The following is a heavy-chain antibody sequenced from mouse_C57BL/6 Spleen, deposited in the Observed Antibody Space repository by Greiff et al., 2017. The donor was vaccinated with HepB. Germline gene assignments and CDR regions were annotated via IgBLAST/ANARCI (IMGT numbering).Heavy chain of an antibody. CDR2: IWGVGST. D-gene: IGHD2-10*01. Sequence: VQLKESGPGLVAPSQSLSVTCTVSGFSLTSYGVDWVRQSPGKGLEWLGVIWGVGSTNYNSALKSRLSISKDNSKSQVFLKMDSLKTDDTAMYYCASRAYYGNAMDYWGQGTSVTVSS. CDR3: ASRAYYGNAMDY. V-gene: IGHV2-6*01. J-gene: IGHJ4*01. CDR1: GFSLTSYG.